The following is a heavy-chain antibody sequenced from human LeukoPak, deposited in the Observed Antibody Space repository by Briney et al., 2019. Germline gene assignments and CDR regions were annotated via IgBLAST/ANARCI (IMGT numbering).Heavy chain of an antibody. Sequence: SETLSLTCAVYGGSFSGYYWSWIRQPPGKGLEWIGEINHSGSTNYNPSLKSRVTMSVDTSKNQFSLKLSSVTAADTAVYYCARGRRVAATPYYFDYWGQGTLVTVSS. V-gene: IGHV4-34*01. D-gene: IGHD2-15*01. J-gene: IGHJ4*02. CDR1: GGSFSGYY. CDR3: ARGRRVAATPYYFDY. CDR2: INHSGST.